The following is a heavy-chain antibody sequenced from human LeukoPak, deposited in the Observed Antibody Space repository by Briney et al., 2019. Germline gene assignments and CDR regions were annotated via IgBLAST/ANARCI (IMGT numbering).Heavy chain of an antibody. D-gene: IGHD5-18*01. CDR3: VSPRGFSYGYFDY. Sequence: SETLSLTCTVSGGSISSSSAYWVWMRQPPGKGLEGIGSIYYSKNTYYNPSLKSRVTISADTSKNQFSLTLGSVSATDTAVYYCVSPRGFSYGYFDYWGQGTLVTVSS. V-gene: IGHV4-39*01. J-gene: IGHJ4*02. CDR1: GGSISSSSAY. CDR2: IYYSKNT.